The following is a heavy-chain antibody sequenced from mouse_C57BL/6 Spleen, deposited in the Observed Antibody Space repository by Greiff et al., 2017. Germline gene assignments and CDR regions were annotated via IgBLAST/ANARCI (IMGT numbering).Heavy chain of an antibody. CDR1: GYAFSSSW. CDR3: ARDWIYDYPAWFAY. V-gene: IGHV1-82*01. Sequence: QVQLQQSGPELVKPGASVKISCKASGYAFSSSWMNWVKQRPGKGLEWIGRIYPGDGDTNYNGKFKGKATLTADKSSSTAYMQLSSLTSEDSAVYFCARDWIYDYPAWFAYWGQGTLVTVSA. J-gene: IGHJ3*01. D-gene: IGHD2-4*01. CDR2: IYPGDGDT.